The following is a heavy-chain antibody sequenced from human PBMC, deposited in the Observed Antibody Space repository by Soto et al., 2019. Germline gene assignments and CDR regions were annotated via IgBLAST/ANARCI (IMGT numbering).Heavy chain of an antibody. CDR2: ISVRGDYR. V-gene: IGHV3-23*01. J-gene: IGHJ3*01. D-gene: IGHD4-17*01. CDR1: GFTFSSSG. Sequence: EGQLLQSGGGLVQPGESLRVSCAASGFTFSSSGMSWVRQAPGKGLEWVSSISVRGDYRYYADSVKGRFPIYRDNSKNTLYLQMNSLPAEDTAVYYCANHGGFDFWGQGTMVAVSS. CDR3: ANHGGFDF.